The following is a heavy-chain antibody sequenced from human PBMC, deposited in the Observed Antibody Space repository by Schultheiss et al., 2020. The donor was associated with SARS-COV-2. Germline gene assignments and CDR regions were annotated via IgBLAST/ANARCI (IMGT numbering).Heavy chain of an antibody. CDR2: TIPIYRTA. CDR1: GGTFSSYA. D-gene: IGHD6-13*01. V-gene: IGHV1-69*05. Sequence: SVKVSCKASGGTFSSYAISWVRQAPGQGLEWMGGTIPIYRTADYAQKLQGRVTMTTDTSTSTAYMELRSLRSDDTAVYYCARRPSGSAGTYRHYFDYWGQGTLVTVSS. CDR3: ARRPSGSAGTYRHYFDY. J-gene: IGHJ4*02.